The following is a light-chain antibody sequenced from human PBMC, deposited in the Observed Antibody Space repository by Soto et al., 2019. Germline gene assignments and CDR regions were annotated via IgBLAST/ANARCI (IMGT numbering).Light chain of an antibody. CDR2: YDS. CDR1: NIGNKR. CDR3: QFWDIMTDNYV. J-gene: IGLJ1*01. V-gene: IGLV3-21*04. Sequence: SYELTQSPSVSVAPEKTATITCGGNNIGNKRVHWYRQKPGQAPVLLISYDSDRPSGIPERFSGSNSGNTATLTISRVEAGDKADYYCQFWDIMTDNYVFGSGTKLTVL.